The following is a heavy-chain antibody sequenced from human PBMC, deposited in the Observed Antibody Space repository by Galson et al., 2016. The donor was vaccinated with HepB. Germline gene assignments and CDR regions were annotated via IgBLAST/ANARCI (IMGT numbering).Heavy chain of an antibody. J-gene: IGHJ2*01. CDR2: IYPGDSDT. CDR3: ARRRLGYYWYFEL. V-gene: IGHV5-51*01. D-gene: IGHD3-16*01. CDR1: GSGLSMYYW. Sequence: QSGAEVKKPGESLKISCKASGSGLSMYYWIGWVRQMPGKGLEWMGIIYPGDSDTRYSPSFQGHVTISADKSTSTAYLQWSSLKASDTAMYYCARRRLGYYWYFELWGRGTLVTV.